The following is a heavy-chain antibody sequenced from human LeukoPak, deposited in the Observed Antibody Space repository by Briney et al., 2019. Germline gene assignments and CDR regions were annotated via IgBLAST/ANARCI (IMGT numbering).Heavy chain of an antibody. J-gene: IGHJ4*02. CDR3: AKAEYYDSSGYRTHYLDY. V-gene: IGHV3-30*02. Sequence: PGGSLRLSCAASGFTFSSYGMHWVRQAPGKGLEWVAFIRYDGSNKYYADSVKGRFTISRDNSKNTLYLQMNSLRAEDTAVYYCAKAEYYDSSGYRTHYLDYWGQGTLVTVSS. CDR2: IRYDGSNK. D-gene: IGHD3-22*01. CDR1: GFTFSSYG.